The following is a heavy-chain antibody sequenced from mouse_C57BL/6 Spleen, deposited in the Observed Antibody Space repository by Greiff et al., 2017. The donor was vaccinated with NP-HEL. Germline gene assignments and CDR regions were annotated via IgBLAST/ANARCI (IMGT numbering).Heavy chain of an antibody. CDR3: ARGELRRGDYFDY. V-gene: IGHV5-17*01. D-gene: IGHD2-4*01. Sequence: DVMLVESGGGLVKPGGSLKLSCAASGFTFSDYGMHWVRQAPEKGLEWVAYISSGSSTIYYADTVKGRFTISRDNAKNTLFLQMTSLRSEDTAMYYCARGELRRGDYFDYWGQGTTLTVSS. J-gene: IGHJ2*01. CDR2: ISSGSSTI. CDR1: GFTFSDYG.